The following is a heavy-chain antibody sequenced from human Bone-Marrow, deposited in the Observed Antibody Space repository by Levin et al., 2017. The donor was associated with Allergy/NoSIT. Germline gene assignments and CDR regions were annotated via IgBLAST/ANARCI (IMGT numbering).Heavy chain of an antibody. J-gene: IGHJ2*01. Sequence: GESLKISCQASGYKFTDYYMNWVRQAPGQGLEWMGRINSNSGGTNYGQKFQGRVTMTRDTSISTAYLELTSLTSDDTAVFYCARSFWGSGYSSDWYFDLWGRGTLVIVSS. CDR3: ARSFWGSGYSSDWYFDL. CDR2: INSNSGGT. D-gene: IGHD3-22*01. V-gene: IGHV1-2*06. CDR1: GYKFTDYY.